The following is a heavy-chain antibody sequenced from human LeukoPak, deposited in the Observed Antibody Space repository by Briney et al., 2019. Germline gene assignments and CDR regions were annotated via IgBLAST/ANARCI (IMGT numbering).Heavy chain of an antibody. CDR3: ARRRLIVANLSPYYYYYYGMDV. CDR2: IIPIFGTA. CDR1: GGTFSSYA. J-gene: IGHJ6*02. D-gene: IGHD5-12*01. V-gene: IGHV1-69*15. Sequence: ASVKVSCKASGGTFSSYAISWVRQAPGQGLEWMGRIIPIFGTANYAQKFQGRVTITADESTSTAYMELSSLRSEDTAVYYCARRRLIVANLSPYYYYYYGMDVWGQGTTVTVSS.